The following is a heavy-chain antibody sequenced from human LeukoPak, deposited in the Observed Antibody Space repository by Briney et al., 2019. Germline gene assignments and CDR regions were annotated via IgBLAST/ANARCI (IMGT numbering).Heavy chain of an antibody. J-gene: IGHJ4*02. Sequence: GGSLRLSCAASGFTFSSYWMSWVRQAPGKRLEWVANIKQDGSEKYYVDSVKGRFTISRDNAKNSLYLQMNSLRAEDTAVYYCARVAAAAFHLYYFDYWGQGTLVTVSS. D-gene: IGHD6-13*01. CDR1: GFTFSSYW. CDR2: IKQDGSEK. V-gene: IGHV3-7*01. CDR3: ARVAAAAFHLYYFDY.